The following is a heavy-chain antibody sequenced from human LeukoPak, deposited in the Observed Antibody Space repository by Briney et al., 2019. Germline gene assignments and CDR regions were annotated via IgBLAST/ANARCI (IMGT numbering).Heavy chain of an antibody. Sequence: ASVKVSCKVSGYTLTELSMHWVRQAPGKGLEWMGGFDPEDGETIYAQKFQGRVTMTEDTSTDTAYMELSSLRSDDTAVYYCARVSAGVGASDYWGQGTLVTVSS. J-gene: IGHJ4*02. V-gene: IGHV1-24*01. D-gene: IGHD1-26*01. CDR3: ARVSAGVGASDY. CDR1: GYTLTELS. CDR2: FDPEDGET.